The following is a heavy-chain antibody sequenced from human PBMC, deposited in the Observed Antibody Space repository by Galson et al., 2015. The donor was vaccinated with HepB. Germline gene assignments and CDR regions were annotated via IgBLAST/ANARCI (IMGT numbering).Heavy chain of an antibody. CDR3: GRGVQSFDP. Sequence: VKVSCKAFGYTFAHYHIHWVRQAPGQGLEWMGKLTPRNGVTNYAQRFQGRITMTMDTSTSTAYMELSGLTPNDTAVYYCGRGVQSFDPWGQGTLVTVSS. CDR1: GYTFAHYH. D-gene: IGHD1-1*01. CDR2: LTPRNGVT. V-gene: IGHV1-2*02. J-gene: IGHJ5*02.